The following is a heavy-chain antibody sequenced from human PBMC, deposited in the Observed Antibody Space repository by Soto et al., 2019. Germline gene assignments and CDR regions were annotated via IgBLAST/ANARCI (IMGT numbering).Heavy chain of an antibody. D-gene: IGHD3-10*01. Sequence: SETLSLTCTVSGASISTGGYSWTWIRQPPGRGLEWIGYIYESGNTYYNPSLKSRVTISLDMSKNQFSLKLSSVTAADTAVYYCARVGSADSSSYYILDHWGQGSLVTVSS. CDR2: IYESGNT. J-gene: IGHJ4*02. V-gene: IGHV4-30-2*01. CDR1: GASISTGGYS. CDR3: ARVGSADSSSYYILDH.